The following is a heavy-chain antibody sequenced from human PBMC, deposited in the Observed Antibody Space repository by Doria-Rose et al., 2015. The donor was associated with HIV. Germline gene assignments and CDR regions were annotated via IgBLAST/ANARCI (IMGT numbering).Heavy chain of an antibody. D-gene: IGHD6-13*01. CDR1: GVSLSSPGMG. Sequence: SGPVLVKPTETLTLTCTVSGVSLSSPGMGVSWIRQPPGKALEWLANIYSYDERSYKPSLKSRHTSSRRTAKRQVDLTMTDMDPVDTATYYCARIKSSRWYHKYYFDFWGQGTLVIVSA. V-gene: IGHV2-26*01. CDR3: ARIKSSRWYHKYYFDF. J-gene: IGHJ4*02. CDR2: IYSYDER.